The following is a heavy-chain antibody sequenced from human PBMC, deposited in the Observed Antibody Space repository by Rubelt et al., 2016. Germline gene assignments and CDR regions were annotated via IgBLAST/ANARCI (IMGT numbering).Heavy chain of an antibody. V-gene: IGHV4-59*12. D-gene: IGHD2-15*01. CDR2: IHSSGTT. J-gene: IGHJ4*02. CDR3: AGGLPYCSGGSGMDYFDY. CDR1: GGSISRYY. Sequence: QVQLQESGPGLVKPSETLSLTCTVSGGSISRYYWTWIRQPPGKGLEWIGYIHSSGTTKYNPSLKSRVTISVDTSKNQFSRGLGSVTAADTAADYCAGGLPYCSGGSGMDYFDYWGQGTLVTVAS.